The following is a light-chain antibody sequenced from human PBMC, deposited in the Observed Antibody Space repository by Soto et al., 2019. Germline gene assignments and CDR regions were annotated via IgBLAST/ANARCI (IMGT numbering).Light chain of an antibody. V-gene: IGLV1-40*01. CDR2: GNS. CDR3: QSYDSSLSGYVV. CDR1: SSNIGAGYD. J-gene: IGLJ2*01. Sequence: QAVVTQPPSVSGAPGQRVTFSCTGSSSNIGAGYDVHWYQQLPGTAPKLLIYGNSNRPSGVPDRFSGSKSGTSASLAITGLQAEDEADYYCQSYDSSLSGYVVFGGGTKLTVL.